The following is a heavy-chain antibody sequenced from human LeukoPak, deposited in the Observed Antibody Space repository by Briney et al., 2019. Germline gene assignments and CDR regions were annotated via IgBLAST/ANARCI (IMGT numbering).Heavy chain of an antibody. J-gene: IGHJ4*02. CDR1: GYTFTSYD. Sequence: ASVKVSCKASGYTFTSYDINWVRQATGQGLEWMGWMNPNSGNTGYAQKFQGRVTMTRNTSISTAYMELSSPRSEDTAVYYCARGTNVVPAAIYWGQGTLVTVSS. CDR2: MNPNSGNT. CDR3: ARGTNVVPAAIY. V-gene: IGHV1-8*01. D-gene: IGHD2-2*01.